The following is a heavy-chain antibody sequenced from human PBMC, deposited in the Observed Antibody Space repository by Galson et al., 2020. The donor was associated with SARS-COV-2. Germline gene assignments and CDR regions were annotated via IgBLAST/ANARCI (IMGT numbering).Heavy chain of an antibody. CDR2: ISWNSGSI. CDR3: AKDKRVAVTLPYYFDS. CDR1: GFTFHDFA. V-gene: IGHV3-9*01. J-gene: IGHJ4*02. D-gene: IGHD5-18*01. Sequence: SLKISCAASGFTFHDFAMHWVRQAPGKGLEWVSGISWNSGSIGYADSVKGRFTISRDNAKNSLYLQMNSLRAEDTALYYCAKDKRVAVTLPYYFDSWGQGTLVTVSS.